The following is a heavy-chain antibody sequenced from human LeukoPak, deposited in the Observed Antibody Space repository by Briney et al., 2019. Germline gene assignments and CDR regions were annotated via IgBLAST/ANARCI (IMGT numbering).Heavy chain of an antibody. D-gene: IGHD6-25*01. V-gene: IGHV3-74*01. CDR1: GYYFSRYW. J-gene: IGHJ4*02. Sequence: PGGSLRLSCAASGYYFSRYWMHWVRQAPGEGLVWVSRISTDGSSTTYADSVKGRFTISRDNAKNTLYLQMNSLRAEDTAVYYCARLGSQGGVAALDYWGQGTLVTVSS. CDR2: ISTDGSST. CDR3: ARLGSQGGVAALDY.